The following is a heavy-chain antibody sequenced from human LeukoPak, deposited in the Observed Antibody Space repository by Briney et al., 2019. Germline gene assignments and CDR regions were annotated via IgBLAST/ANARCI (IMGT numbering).Heavy chain of an antibody. CDR2: LYTSGST. J-gene: IGHJ4*02. V-gene: IGHV4-4*07. D-gene: IGHD3-22*01. CDR3: AREGRPDSSGYYYHS. CDR1: GGSISSYY. Sequence: SETLSLTCTVSGGSISSYYWSWSRQPAGKGLEWIGRLYTSGSTNYNPSLRTRVTISVNTSKNQFSLRLSSVTAADTAVYCCAREGRPDSSGYYYHSWGQGTLVTVSS.